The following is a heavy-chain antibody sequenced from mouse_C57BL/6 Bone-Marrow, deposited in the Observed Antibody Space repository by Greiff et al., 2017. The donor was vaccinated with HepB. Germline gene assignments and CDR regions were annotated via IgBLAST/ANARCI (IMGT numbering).Heavy chain of an antibody. Sequence: EVHLVESEGGLVQPGSSMKLSCTASGFTFSDYYMAWVRQVPEKGLEWVATINYDGSSTYYLDSLKSRFIISRDNAKNILYLQMSSLKSEDTATYYCARDFYYGSTFDVWGTGTTVTVSS. CDR3: ARDFYYGSTFDV. CDR2: INYDGSST. J-gene: IGHJ1*03. D-gene: IGHD1-1*01. CDR1: GFTFSDYY. V-gene: IGHV5-16*01.